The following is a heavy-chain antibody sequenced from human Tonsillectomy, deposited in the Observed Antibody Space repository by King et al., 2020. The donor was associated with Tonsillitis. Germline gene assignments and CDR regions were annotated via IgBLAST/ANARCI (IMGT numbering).Heavy chain of an antibody. V-gene: IGHV3-30*04. CDR1: GFTFSRSA. D-gene: IGHD3-10*01. Sequence: VQLVESGGGVVQPGRSLRLSCAASGFTFSRSAMHWVRQAPGKGLECVAVISYEGSNKYYADSVKGRITLSRDNSKNTLYLHMNSLRAENTAVYYCAREYYYGSGSPYYYFYYRLDVGGQGTTVTVSS. CDR2: ISYEGSNK. J-gene: IGHJ6*02. CDR3: AREYYYGSGSPYYYFYYRLDV.